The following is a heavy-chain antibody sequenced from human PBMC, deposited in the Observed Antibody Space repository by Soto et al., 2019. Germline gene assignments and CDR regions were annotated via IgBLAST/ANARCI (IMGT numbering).Heavy chain of an antibody. CDR3: ARGGGYCTPTSCAIDS. D-gene: IGHD2-8*01. Sequence: GGSLRLSCVASRFSFSSYEMSWVRQAAGKGLEWVSRVSLTGDRTNYAGSVKGRFTVSRDNCKNTLYLEMDSLRPEDTAIYYCARGGGYCTPTSCAIDSWGRGTPVTVSS. CDR1: RFSFSSYE. CDR2: VSLTGDRT. J-gene: IGHJ4*02. V-gene: IGHV3-23*01.